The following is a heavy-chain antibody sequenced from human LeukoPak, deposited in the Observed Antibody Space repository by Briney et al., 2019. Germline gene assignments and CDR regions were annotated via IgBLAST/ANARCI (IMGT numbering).Heavy chain of an antibody. CDR2: ISSSSSTI. CDR1: AFTFSTYS. CDR3: ARAGLRSYWYFDL. V-gene: IGHV3-48*02. D-gene: IGHD4/OR15-4a*01. Sequence: PGGSLRLSCAASAFTFSTYSMTWVRQAPGKGLEWVSYISSSSSTIYYADSVKGRFTISRDNAKDSLYLQMNSLRDDDTAVYYCARAGLRSYWYFDLWGRGTLVTVSS. J-gene: IGHJ2*01.